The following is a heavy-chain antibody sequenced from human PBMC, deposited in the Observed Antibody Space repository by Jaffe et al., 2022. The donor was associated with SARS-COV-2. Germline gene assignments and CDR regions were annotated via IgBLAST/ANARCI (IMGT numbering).Heavy chain of an antibody. D-gene: IGHD3-22*01. CDR2: IYHSGST. V-gene: IGHV4-30-2*01. CDR3: ARSYYYDSSGYPFDY. J-gene: IGHJ4*02. Sequence: QLQLQESGSGLVKPSQTLSLTCAVSGGSISSGGYSWSWIRQPPGKGLEWIGYIYHSGSTYYNPSLKSRVTISVDRSKNQFSLKLSSVTAADTAVYYCARSYYYDSSGYPFDYWGQGTLVTVSS. CDR1: GGSISSGGYS.